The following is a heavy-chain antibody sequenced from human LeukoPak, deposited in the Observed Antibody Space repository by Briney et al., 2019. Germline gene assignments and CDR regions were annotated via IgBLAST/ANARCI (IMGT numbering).Heavy chain of an antibody. CDR3: ARVRGSDYYYYYMDV. V-gene: IGHV3-48*03. CDR1: GFTFSSYE. J-gene: IGHJ6*03. CDR2: ISSSGSTI. D-gene: IGHD3-10*01. Sequence: GGSLRLSCAASGFTFSSYEMNWVRQAPEKGLEWVSYISSSGSTIYYADSVKGRFTISRDNAKNSLYLQMNSLRAEDTAVYYCARVRGSDYYYYYMDVWGKGTTVTVSS.